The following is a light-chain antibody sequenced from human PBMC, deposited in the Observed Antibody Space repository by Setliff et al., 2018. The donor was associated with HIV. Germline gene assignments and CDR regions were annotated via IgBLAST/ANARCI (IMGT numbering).Light chain of an antibody. CDR1: SSDVGDYNY. CDR3: SSYTGSNTYI. V-gene: IGLV2-14*01. Sequence: QSVLTQPASVSGSPGQSITISCTGTSSDVGDYNYVSWSQQHPGKAPKLMIYDVSKRPSGVSNRFSGAKSGNTASLTISGLQAEDEADYYCSSYTGSNTYIFGSGTKAPS. CDR2: DVS. J-gene: IGLJ1*01.